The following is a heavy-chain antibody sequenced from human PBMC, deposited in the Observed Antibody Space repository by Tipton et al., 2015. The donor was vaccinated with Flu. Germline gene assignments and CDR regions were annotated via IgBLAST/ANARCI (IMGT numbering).Heavy chain of an antibody. CDR3: ARVAGGP. V-gene: IGHV3-7*01. CDR1: GFPFSEFW. D-gene: IGHD3-16*01. J-gene: IGHJ5*02. Sequence: SLRLSCAASGFPFSEFWMHWVRQAPGKGLEWVAHINQDGSEESYVESVKGRFTISRDNARNSLYLQMNSLRAEDTAVYHCARVAGGPWGQGTLVTVSS. CDR2: INQDGSEE.